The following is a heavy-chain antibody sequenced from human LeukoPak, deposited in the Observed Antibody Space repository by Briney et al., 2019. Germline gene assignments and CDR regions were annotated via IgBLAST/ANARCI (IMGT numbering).Heavy chain of an antibody. CDR1: GGSISSYY. D-gene: IGHD6-13*01. J-gene: IGHJ4*02. CDR3: ARGVYVAAAQYGY. Sequence: SETLSLTCTVSGGSISSYYWSWIRQPPGKGLQWIGYIYYTGSTDYNPSLKSRVTISVDTSKNQFSLKLSSVTAADTAVYYCARGVYVAAAQYGYWGQGTLVTVSS. CDR2: IYYTGST. V-gene: IGHV4-59*01.